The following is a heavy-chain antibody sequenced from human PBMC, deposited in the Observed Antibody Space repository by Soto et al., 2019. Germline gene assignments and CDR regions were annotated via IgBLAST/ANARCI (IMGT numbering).Heavy chain of an antibody. CDR3: ARVRSNLFDY. CDR1: GDSISTFY. D-gene: IGHD3-3*01. Sequence: SSETLSLTCTVSGDSISTFYWSWIRQPPGKGLEWIGHIHYSGSTNYNPSLKSQVIISVDTSKNQFSLKLSSVTAADTAVYFCARVRSNLFDYWGQGTLVTVSS. J-gene: IGHJ4*02. CDR2: IHYSGST. V-gene: IGHV4-59*01.